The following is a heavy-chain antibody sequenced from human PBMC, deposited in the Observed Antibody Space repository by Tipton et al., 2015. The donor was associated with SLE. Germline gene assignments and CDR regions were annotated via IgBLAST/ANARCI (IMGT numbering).Heavy chain of an antibody. CDR2: IHYTGDT. J-gene: IGHJ4*02. Sequence: LRLSCTVSGDSIRSRSFYWDWMRQTPGKGLEWIGNIHYTGDTYYNPSLRGRVTISVDTSKNQFSLKLSSVTAADSALYYCARGGIFGVFALDFWGQGTLVTVSS. CDR3: ARGGIFGVFALDF. D-gene: IGHD3-3*01. V-gene: IGHV4-39*07. CDR1: GDSIRSRSFY.